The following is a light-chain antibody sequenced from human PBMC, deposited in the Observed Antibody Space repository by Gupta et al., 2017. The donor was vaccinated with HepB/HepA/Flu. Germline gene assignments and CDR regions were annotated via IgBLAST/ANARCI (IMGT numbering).Light chain of an antibody. J-gene: IGKJ2*01. V-gene: IGKV3-20*01. CDR3: HQYGSSTPYT. Sequence: IVLTQSPGTLSLSPGERATLSCRASQSVSSSYVAWYQQKPGQAPSLRIYGASSRATGIPDRFSGSVSGTDFTLTISRLEPEDFAVYYCHQYGSSTPYTFGQGTKLEIK. CDR2: GAS. CDR1: QSVSSSY.